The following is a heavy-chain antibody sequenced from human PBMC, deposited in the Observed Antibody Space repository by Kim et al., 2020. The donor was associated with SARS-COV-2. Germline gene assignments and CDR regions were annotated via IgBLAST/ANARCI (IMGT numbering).Heavy chain of an antibody. CDR1: GGSFSGYY. D-gene: IGHD1-7*01. V-gene: IGHV4-34*01. Sequence: SETLSLTCAVYGGSFSGYYWSWIRQPPGKGLEWIGEINHSGSTNYNPSLKSRVTISVDTSKNQFSLKLSSVTAADTAVYYCARGGFFNWNYFNQRVYNWVDPWGQGTLVTVSS. CDR3: ARGGFFNWNYFNQRVYNWVDP. J-gene: IGHJ5*02. CDR2: INHSGST.